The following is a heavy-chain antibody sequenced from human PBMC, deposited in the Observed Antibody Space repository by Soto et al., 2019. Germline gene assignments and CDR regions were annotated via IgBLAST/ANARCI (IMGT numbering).Heavy chain of an antibody. CDR2: MTPNSGGT. Sequence: GASVKVSCKASGYSFVAYYIHWVRQAPGQGLEWMGWMTPNSGGTGYAQKFQGRVTMTRDTSISTAYMELNSLSSDDTAVYYCARTSMLVERFDFWGQGTQVTVSS. CDR1: GYSFVAYY. J-gene: IGHJ4*02. V-gene: IGHV1-2*02. CDR3: ARTSMLVERFDF. D-gene: IGHD6-13*01.